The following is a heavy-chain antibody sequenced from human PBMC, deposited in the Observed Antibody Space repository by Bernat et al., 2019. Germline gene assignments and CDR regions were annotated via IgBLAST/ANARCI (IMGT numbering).Heavy chain of an antibody. J-gene: IGHJ3*01. CDR1: DGSVTNYF. D-gene: IGHD1-1*01. CDR2: ISHSGST. V-gene: IGHV4-59*08. CDR3: ARHLRTEINRAFDV. Sequence: QVQLQESGPGLVKPSETLSLTCSVSDGSVTNYFWSWIRQPPGKGLEWLGYISHSGSTNYNPSLKSRIIMSIDTSKNQFSLRLRSVTAADTAVYFCARHLRTEINRAFDVWGQGTVVTVSS.